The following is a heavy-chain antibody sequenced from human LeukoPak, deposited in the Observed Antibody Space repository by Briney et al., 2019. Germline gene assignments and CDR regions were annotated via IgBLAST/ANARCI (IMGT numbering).Heavy chain of an antibody. Sequence: LSLTCTVSGGSISSYYWSWIRQAPGKGLEWVSYISSSGSTIYYADSVKGRFTISRDNAKNSLYLQMNSLRAEDTAVYYCARGDHYSGTSGLFDCWGQGTLVTVSS. CDR2: ISSSGSTI. V-gene: IGHV3-11*01. CDR1: GGSISSYY. J-gene: IGHJ4*02. CDR3: ARGDHYSGTSGLFDC. D-gene: IGHD3-22*01.